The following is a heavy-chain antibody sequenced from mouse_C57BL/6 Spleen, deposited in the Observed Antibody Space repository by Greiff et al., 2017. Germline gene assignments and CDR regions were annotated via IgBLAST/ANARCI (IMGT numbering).Heavy chain of an antibody. J-gene: IGHJ1*03. CDR1: GFSLTSYG. D-gene: IGHD2-4*01. CDR3: ASYDYGWYFDV. CDR2: IWSGGST. Sequence: QVQLQQSGPGLVQPSQSLSITCTVSGFSLTSYGVHWVRQSPGKGLEWLGVIWSGGSTDYNADFISRLSISKDNSKSQVFFKMNSLQADDTAIYYCASYDYGWYFDVWGTGTTVTVSS. V-gene: IGHV2-2*01.